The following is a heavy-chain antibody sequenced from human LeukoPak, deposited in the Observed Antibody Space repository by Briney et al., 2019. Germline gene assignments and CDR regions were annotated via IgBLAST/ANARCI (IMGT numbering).Heavy chain of an antibody. Sequence: SETLSLTCTVSGGSISGYYWSWIRQPPGKGLEWVGYIYHGGSAKYNPSLKSRVTMSVDTSKNQFSLKLRSVTAADTAVYYCARYGGYSVDLWGQGTLVIVSS. D-gene: IGHD3-22*01. J-gene: IGHJ4*02. CDR1: GGSISGYY. CDR2: IYHGGSA. CDR3: ARYGGYSVDL. V-gene: IGHV4-59*01.